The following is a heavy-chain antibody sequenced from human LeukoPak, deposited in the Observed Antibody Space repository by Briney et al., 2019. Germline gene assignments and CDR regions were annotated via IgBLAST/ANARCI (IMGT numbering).Heavy chain of an antibody. CDR3: ARGGDILTGYDHFDY. CDR2: INLDGSQK. V-gene: IGHV3-7*01. J-gene: IGHJ4*02. CDR1: GFTVFNYW. D-gene: IGHD3-9*01. Sequence: GGSLRLSCAASGFTVFNYWMSWVRQAPGKGLEWVANINLDGSQKYYVDSLKGRFTISRDNAKNSLYLQMNSLRAEDTAVYYCARGGDILTGYDHFDYWGQGTLVTVSS.